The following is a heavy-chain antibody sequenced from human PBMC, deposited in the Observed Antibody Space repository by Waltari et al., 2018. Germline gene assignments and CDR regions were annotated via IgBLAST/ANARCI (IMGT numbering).Heavy chain of an antibody. J-gene: IGHJ4*02. D-gene: IGHD2-8*01. Sequence: APSGFTFSDYPLHWVRQAPGRGLECISAISGSGAVTYYADSVKGRFTISRDNSKNTLHLQMGSLRADDTALYYCARETKGDLDYWGQGILVTVSS. CDR2: ISGSGAVT. V-gene: IGHV3-64*02. CDR1: GFTFSDYP. CDR3: ARETKGDLDY.